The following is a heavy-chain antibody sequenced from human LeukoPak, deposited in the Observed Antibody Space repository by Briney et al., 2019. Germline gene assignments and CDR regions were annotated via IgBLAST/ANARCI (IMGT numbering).Heavy chain of an antibody. CDR3: AIGPQDYGGQFYFDY. Sequence: SVKVSCKASGGTFSTYAISWVRQAPGQGLEWMGGIIPIFGSVNYARKFQHRVTITADESTTTAYMELSSLRSEDTAVYYCAIGPQDYGGQFYFDYWGQGTLVTVSS. D-gene: IGHD4-23*01. V-gene: IGHV1-69*13. CDR2: IIPIFGSV. J-gene: IGHJ4*02. CDR1: GGTFSTYA.